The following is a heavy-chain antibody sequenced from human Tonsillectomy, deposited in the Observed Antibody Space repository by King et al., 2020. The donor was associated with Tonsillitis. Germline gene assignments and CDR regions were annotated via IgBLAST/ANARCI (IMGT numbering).Heavy chain of an antibody. Sequence: VQLVESGGGLVQPGRSLRLSCAASGFTFDDYGMHWVRQAPGKGLEWVSGISWNSGSLGYADSVEGRFTISRDNAKNALYLEMNSVRAEDTALYYCAKDGIAVAGRWFYYGMDVWGQGTTVTVSS. CDR3: AKDGIAVAGRWFYYGMDV. V-gene: IGHV3-9*01. CDR2: ISWNSGSL. J-gene: IGHJ6*02. D-gene: IGHD6-13*01. CDR1: GFTFDDYG.